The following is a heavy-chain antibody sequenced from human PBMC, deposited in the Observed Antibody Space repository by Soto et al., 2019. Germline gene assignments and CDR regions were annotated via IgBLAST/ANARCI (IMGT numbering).Heavy chain of an antibody. V-gene: IGHV1-24*01. D-gene: IGHD1-7*01. J-gene: IGHJ6*02. CDR2: FDPEDGET. CDR1: GYTLTELS. CDR3: ATANNWNYEVGYYYYGMDV. Sequence: QVQLVQSGAEVKKPGASVKVSCKVSGYTLTELSMHWVRQAPGKGLEWMGGFDPEDGETIYAQKFQGRVTMTEDTSTDTAYMELSSLRSEDTAVYYCATANNWNYEVGYYYYGMDVWGQGTTVTVSS.